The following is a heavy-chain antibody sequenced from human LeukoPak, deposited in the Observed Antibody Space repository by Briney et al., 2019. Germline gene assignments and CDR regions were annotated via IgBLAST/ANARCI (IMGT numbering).Heavy chain of an antibody. V-gene: IGHV4-59*08. CDR3: ARQTTVTTGFDF. Sequence: PSETLSLTCTVSGGSISSYYWSWIRQPPGKGLEWIGYIYYSGSTNYNPSLKSRVTISVDTSKSQFSLKLISVTAADTAVYYCARQTTVTTGFDFWGQGTLVTVSS. CDR1: GGSISSYY. D-gene: IGHD4-17*01. J-gene: IGHJ4*02. CDR2: IYYSGST.